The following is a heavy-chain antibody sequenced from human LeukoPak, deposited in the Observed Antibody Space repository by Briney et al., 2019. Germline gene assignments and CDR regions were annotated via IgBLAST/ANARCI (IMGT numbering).Heavy chain of an antibody. Sequence: SQTLSLTCAISGDSVSSNSASWNWFRQSPSRGLEWLGRTYFSSRWYYDYADSVKSRITISPDTSMNHVSLQLNSVTPEDTAMYYCTRQQYSVYEGYFDFWGQGTLVTVFS. V-gene: IGHV6-1*01. CDR1: GDSVSSNSAS. CDR2: TYFSSRWYY. D-gene: IGHD5/OR15-5a*01. J-gene: IGHJ4*02. CDR3: TRQQYSVYEGYFDF.